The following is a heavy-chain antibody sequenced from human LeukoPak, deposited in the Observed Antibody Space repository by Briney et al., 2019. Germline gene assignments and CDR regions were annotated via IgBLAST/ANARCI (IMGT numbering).Heavy chain of an antibody. J-gene: IGHJ4*02. D-gene: IGHD2-2*01. V-gene: IGHV3-23*01. Sequence: GGSLRLSCAASGFTFSTYPISWVRQAPGKGLQWVSAISNGGGTAYYAESVKGRFTISRDNSKSTLYLQMNSLRAEDTAIYYCAARPLMPPRFDYWGQGALVTVSA. CDR1: GFTFSTYP. CDR3: AARPLMPPRFDY. CDR2: ISNGGGTA.